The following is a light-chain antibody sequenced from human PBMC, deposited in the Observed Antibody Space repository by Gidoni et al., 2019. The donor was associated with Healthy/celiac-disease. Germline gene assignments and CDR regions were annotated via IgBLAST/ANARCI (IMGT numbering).Light chain of an antibody. CDR3: QQYGSSPWT. V-gene: IGKV3-20*01. J-gene: IGKJ1*01. CDR1: QSVSSSY. CDR2: GAS. Sequence: IVLTQSPGTLSLSPGERATLSCRASQSVSSSYLAWYQQKPGQAPRLRIYGASSRATGIPDRFSGSGSVTDFTLTISRLEPEDFAVYYCQQYGSSPWTFGQGTKVEIK.